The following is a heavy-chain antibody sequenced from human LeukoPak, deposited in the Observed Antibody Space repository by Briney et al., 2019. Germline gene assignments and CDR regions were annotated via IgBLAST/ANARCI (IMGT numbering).Heavy chain of an antibody. CDR1: GFTFSSYW. D-gene: IGHD3-10*01. CDR3: AKEVYGSGTPYNWFDP. CDR2: MNSDGSSV. V-gene: IGHV3-74*01. J-gene: IGHJ5*02. Sequence: GGSLRLSCAASGFTFSSYWMHWVRQGPGKGLVWVSRMNSDGSSVNYADSVKGRFTISRDNSKNTLYLQMDSLRAEDTAVYYCAKEVYGSGTPYNWFDPWGQGTLVTVSS.